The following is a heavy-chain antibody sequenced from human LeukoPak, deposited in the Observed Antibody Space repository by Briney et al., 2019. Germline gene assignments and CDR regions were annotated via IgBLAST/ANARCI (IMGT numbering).Heavy chain of an antibody. Sequence: SETLSLTCTVSGGSISSSSYYWGWIRQPPGKGLEWIGSIYYSGSTYYNPSLKNRVTISVDTSKNQFSLKLSSVTAADTAVYYCARESSRGRLDYWGQGTLVTVSS. J-gene: IGHJ4*02. V-gene: IGHV4-39*07. CDR2: IYYSGST. CDR3: ARESSRGRLDY. CDR1: GGSISSSSYY. D-gene: IGHD3-10*01.